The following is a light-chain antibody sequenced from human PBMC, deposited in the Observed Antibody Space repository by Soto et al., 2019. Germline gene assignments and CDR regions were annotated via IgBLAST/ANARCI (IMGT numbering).Light chain of an antibody. Sequence: EIVLTQSPATLSLSPGERATLSCRASQSVSSYLAWYQQKPGQAPRLLIYDASNRATGIPARFSGSGSGTAFTLTISSLAPEDFAVYYCQQRSNWPPYTFGQGTKLESK. CDR2: DAS. J-gene: IGKJ2*01. CDR3: QQRSNWPPYT. V-gene: IGKV3-11*01. CDR1: QSVSSY.